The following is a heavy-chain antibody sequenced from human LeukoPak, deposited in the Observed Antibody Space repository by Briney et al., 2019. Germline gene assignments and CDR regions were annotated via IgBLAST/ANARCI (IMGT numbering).Heavy chain of an antibody. J-gene: IGHJ6*03. CDR2: ISGSGGST. CDR1: GFIFSSYA. CDR3: AKDDYDFYYYMDV. D-gene: IGHD3-3*01. V-gene: IGHV3-23*01. Sequence: PGGSLRLSCAASGFIFSSYAMSWARQAPGKGLEWVSAISGSGGSTYYADSVKGRFTISRDNSKNTLYLQMNSLRAEDTAVYYCAKDDYDFYYYMDVWGKGTTVTVSS.